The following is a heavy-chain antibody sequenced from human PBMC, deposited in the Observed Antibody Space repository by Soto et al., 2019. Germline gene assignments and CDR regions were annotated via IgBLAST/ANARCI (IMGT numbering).Heavy chain of an antibody. V-gene: IGHV3-7*04. CDR1: GFTFSNYW. J-gene: IGHJ4*02. CDR2: IKQDGGDK. CDR3: ARVQALAGVY. D-gene: IGHD6-19*01. Sequence: EVQLVESGGGLVQPGGSLRLSCAASGFTFSNYWMSWVRQAPGKGLEWVANIKQDGGDKYYVDSVEGRFAISRDNAKNSPYRHMNRLRAEDTAVYYCARVQALAGVYWGQGTLVTVSS.